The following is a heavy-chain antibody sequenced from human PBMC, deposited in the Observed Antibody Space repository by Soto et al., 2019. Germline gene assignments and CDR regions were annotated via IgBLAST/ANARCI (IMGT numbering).Heavy chain of an antibody. J-gene: IGHJ5*02. CDR2: ISGSGGST. CDR1: GFTFSGYA. CDR3: AKDPLIISGYYYGWFDP. V-gene: IGHV3-23*01. Sequence: GGSLRLSCAASGFTFSGYAMSWVRQAPGKGLEWVSAISGSGGSTYYADSVKGRFTISRDNSKNTLYLQMNSLRAEDTAVYYCAKDPLIISGYYYGWFDPWGQGTLVTVSS. D-gene: IGHD3-22*01.